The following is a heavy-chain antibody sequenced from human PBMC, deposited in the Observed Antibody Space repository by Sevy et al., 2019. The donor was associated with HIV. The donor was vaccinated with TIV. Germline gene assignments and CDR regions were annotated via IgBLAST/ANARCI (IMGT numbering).Heavy chain of an antibody. CDR2: IWHDGSNK. J-gene: IGHJ5*02. V-gene: IGHV3-30*02. Sequence: QLGGPLRLSCAASGFTFNFHGMHWVRQAPGKGLEWVAFIWHDGSNKYMADSVKGRFTISRDNSKNTLFLQMNSLTVEDTAVYYCARETDNSARWLDPWGQGTLVTVSS. CDR1: GFTFNFHG. D-gene: IGHD4-4*01. CDR3: ARETDNSARWLDP.